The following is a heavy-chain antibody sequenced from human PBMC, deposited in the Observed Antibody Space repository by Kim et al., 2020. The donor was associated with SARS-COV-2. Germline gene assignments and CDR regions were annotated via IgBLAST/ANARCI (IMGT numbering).Heavy chain of an antibody. V-gene: IGHV4-4*07. CDR3: ARHGSWFDP. D-gene: IGHD3-10*01. CDR1: GASVTTYY. Sequence: SETLSLTCTVSGASVTTYYWTWIRQSAGKGLKWIGRIYTSGNTTYNPSFKSRVTMSLDTSKNHFSLKLSSVTAADTAVYYCARHGSWFDPWGQGIVVTVSS. CDR2: IYTSGNT. J-gene: IGHJ5*02.